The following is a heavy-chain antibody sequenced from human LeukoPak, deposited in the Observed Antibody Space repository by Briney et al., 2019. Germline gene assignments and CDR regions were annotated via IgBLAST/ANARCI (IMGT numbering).Heavy chain of an antibody. Sequence: GASVQVSCKASGGTFSSYAISWVRQAPGQGLEWMGRIIPILGIANYTQKFQGRVTITADKSTGTAYMELSSLRSEDTAVYYCAAYDSSGYSDYWGQGTLVTVSS. CDR1: GGTFSSYA. J-gene: IGHJ4*02. CDR3: AAYDSSGYSDY. V-gene: IGHV1-69*04. CDR2: IIPILGIA. D-gene: IGHD3-22*01.